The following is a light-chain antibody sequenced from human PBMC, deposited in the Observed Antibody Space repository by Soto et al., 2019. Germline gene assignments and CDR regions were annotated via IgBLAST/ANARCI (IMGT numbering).Light chain of an antibody. V-gene: IGKV1-5*03. Sequence: DVLLTQSPSTLSASIGDRVIITCRASQTIYNWLAWYQQKPGKAPKRLIHKTSTLESGVPSRFSGYGSWTEFTPSISSLHPDDVATYYCQQYKTTFGLGTKVDI. CDR2: KTS. CDR3: QQYKTT. J-gene: IGKJ3*01. CDR1: QTIYNW.